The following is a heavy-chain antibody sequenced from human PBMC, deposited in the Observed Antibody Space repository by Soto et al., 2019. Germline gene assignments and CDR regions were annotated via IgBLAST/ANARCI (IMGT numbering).Heavy chain of an antibody. V-gene: IGHV3-30*18. J-gene: IGHJ6*02. CDR3: AKWGGYCSGGSCYPGIYGMDV. CDR1: GFTFSSYG. CDR2: ISYDGGNK. D-gene: IGHD2-15*01. Sequence: GGSLRLSCAASGFTFSSYGMHWVRQAPGKGLEWVAVISYDGGNKYYANSVKGRFTISRDNSKNTLYLQMNSLRAEDTAVYYCAKWGGYCSGGSCYPGIYGMDVWGQGTTVTAP.